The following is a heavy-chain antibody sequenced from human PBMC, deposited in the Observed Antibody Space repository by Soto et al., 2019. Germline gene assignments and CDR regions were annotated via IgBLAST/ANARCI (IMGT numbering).Heavy chain of an antibody. CDR2: IYYSGST. CDR3: ARHSVGTWAYYDSSGSNAGPFFDY. V-gene: IGHV4-39*01. J-gene: IGHJ4*02. Sequence: QLQLQESGPGLVKPSETLSLTCTVSGGSISSSSYYWGWIRQPPGKGLEWIGSIYYSGSTYYNPSLKSRVTISVDTSKNQFSLKLSSVTAADTAVYYCARHSVGTWAYYDSSGSNAGPFFDYWGQGTLVTVSS. D-gene: IGHD3-22*01. CDR1: GGSISSSSYY.